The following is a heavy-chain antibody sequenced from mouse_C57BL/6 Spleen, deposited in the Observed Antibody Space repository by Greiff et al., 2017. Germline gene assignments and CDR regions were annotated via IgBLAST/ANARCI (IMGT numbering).Heavy chain of an antibody. Sequence: QVQLKESGPELVKPGASVKISCKASGYAFSSSWKNRLKQRPGRGLEGIGRIYPGDGDTNYNGKFKGKATLTADKSSSTAYMQLSSLTSEDSAVYFCARYYGSSHYFDDWGQGTTLTVSS. CDR2: IYPGDGDT. CDR1: GYAFSSSW. D-gene: IGHD1-1*01. J-gene: IGHJ2*01. V-gene: IGHV1-82*01. CDR3: ARYYGSSHYFDD.